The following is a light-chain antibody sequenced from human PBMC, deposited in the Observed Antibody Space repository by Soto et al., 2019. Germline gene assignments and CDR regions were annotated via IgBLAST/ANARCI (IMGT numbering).Light chain of an antibody. J-gene: IGKJ4*01. Sequence: EVVMTQSPATLSVSPGERATLSCRAGQSVSSNLAWYQWKPGQAPRLLIYGASSRATGIPARFSGSRSGTEFTLTISSLQSEDFAVYYCQQYNEWLTFGGGTRVEIK. CDR3: QQYNEWLT. V-gene: IGKV3-15*01. CDR1: QSVSSN. CDR2: GAS.